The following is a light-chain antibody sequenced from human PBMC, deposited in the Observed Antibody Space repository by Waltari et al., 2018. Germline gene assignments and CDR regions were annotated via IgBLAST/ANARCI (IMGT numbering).Light chain of an antibody. CDR3: MQAVSTRT. V-gene: IGKV2-28*01. Sequence: EIVMTQSPLSLSVTPGEPASIPCRSSQSLLHGNGYYYLDWYLQKPGQSPQLRIYLGSYRAAGVPDRFSGSGSGTDFTLKINRVEAEDVGVYYCMQAVSTRTFGQGTKLEIK. CDR1: QSLLHGNGYYY. CDR2: LGS. J-gene: IGKJ2*01.